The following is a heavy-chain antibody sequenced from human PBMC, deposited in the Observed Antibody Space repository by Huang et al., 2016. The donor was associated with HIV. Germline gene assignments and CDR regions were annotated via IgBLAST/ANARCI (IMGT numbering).Heavy chain of an antibody. CDR2: INGDGLT. CDR1: GFNFLTYA. J-gene: IGHJ5*02. D-gene: IGHD6-19*01. V-gene: IGHV1-3*01. Sequence: QVQLVQSGAEVEKPGASVNLSCKASGFNFLTYALHWVRQAPGERLEWSGWINGDGLTKYSQKFKGRVTITRDRSASTVYVDFKSLTYEDTAVYYCARDKEAGTPFFDPWGQGTLVTVSS. CDR3: ARDKEAGTPFFDP.